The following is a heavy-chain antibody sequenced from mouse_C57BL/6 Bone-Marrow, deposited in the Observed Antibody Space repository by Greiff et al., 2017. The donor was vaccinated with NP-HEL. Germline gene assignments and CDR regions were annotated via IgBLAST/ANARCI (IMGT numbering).Heavy chain of an antibody. CDR1: GYTFTSYW. CDR3: ERRLRRPLDYSMDY. J-gene: IGHJ4*01. CDR2: IHPNSGST. Sequence: QVQLQQPGAELVKPGASVKLSCKASGYTFTSYWMHWVKQRPGQGLEWIGMIHPNSGSTNYNEKFKSKATLTVDKSSSTAYMQLSSLTSEDSAVYYCERRLRRPLDYSMDYWGQGTSVTVSS. D-gene: IGHD2-4*01. V-gene: IGHV1-64*01.